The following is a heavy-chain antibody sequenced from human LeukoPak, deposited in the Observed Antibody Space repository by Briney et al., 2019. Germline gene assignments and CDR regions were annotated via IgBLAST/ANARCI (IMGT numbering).Heavy chain of an antibody. CDR2: MNPNSGGT. V-gene: IGHV1-2*02. D-gene: IGHD6-6*01. Sequence: ASVKVSCKASGYTFTNYDINWVRQATGQGLEWMGWMNPNSGGTNYAQKFQGRVTMTRDTSISTAYMELSRLRSDDTAVYYCARRGSSSGYFYWGQGTLVTVSS. J-gene: IGHJ4*02. CDR3: ARRGSSSGYFY. CDR1: GYTFTNYD.